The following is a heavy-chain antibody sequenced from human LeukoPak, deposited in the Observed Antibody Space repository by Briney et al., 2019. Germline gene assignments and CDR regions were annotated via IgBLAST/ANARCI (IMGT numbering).Heavy chain of an antibody. CDR2: IFYSGST. CDR1: GGSISTGRYY. J-gene: IGHJ1*01. D-gene: IGHD3-10*01. V-gene: IGHV4-39*01. CDR3: ARTVGEPGAEYFQH. Sequence: PSETLSLTCTVSGGSISTGRYYWGWIRQPPGKGLEWIGSIFYSGSTYYNPSLKSRVTISVDTSKKQFSLKLSSVTAADTAVYYCARTVGEPGAEYFQHWGQGTLVTVSS.